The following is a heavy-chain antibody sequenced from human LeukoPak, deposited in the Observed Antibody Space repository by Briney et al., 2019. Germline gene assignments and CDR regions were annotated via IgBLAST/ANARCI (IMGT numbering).Heavy chain of an antibody. J-gene: IGHJ4*02. CDR3: ARLNRYSGYDHDY. CDR1: GYTFTGYY. CDR2: INPNSGGT. Sequence: ASVKVSCKASGYTFTGYYMHWVRQAPGQGLEWMGWINPNSGGTNYAQKFQGRVTMTRDTSISTAYMELSRLRSDDTAVYYCARLNRYSGYDHDYWGQGTLVTVSS. D-gene: IGHD5-12*01. V-gene: IGHV1-2*02.